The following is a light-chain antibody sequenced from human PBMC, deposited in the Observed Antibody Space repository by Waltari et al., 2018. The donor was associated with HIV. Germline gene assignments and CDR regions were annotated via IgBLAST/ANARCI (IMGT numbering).Light chain of an antibody. CDR2: EDT. Sequence: SYELTQPPSVSVSPAQTPTIACSAEHLEAKYASWYQQKPGQSPVLDIYEDTKRPSGIPERISGSNSGNTATLTISGTQTMDEADYFCQAWDSNSGFFGTGTKLTVL. CDR1: HLEAKY. J-gene: IGLJ1*01. CDR3: QAWDSNSGF. V-gene: IGLV3-1*01.